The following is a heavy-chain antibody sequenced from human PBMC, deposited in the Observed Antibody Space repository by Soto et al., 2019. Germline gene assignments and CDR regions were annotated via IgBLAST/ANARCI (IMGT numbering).Heavy chain of an antibody. CDR1: GDSISSYY. CDR3: ARYSSNWFQTEGMDV. D-gene: IGHD6-13*01. V-gene: IGHV4-4*07. Sequence: PSETLSLTCTVSGDSISSYYWNWIRQPAGKGLEWIGRIDASGNSNYNPSLKSRVTMSVDTSKKQFSLKVTSVTAADTAVYYCARYSSNWFQTEGMDVWDQGTTVTVSS. CDR2: IDASGNS. J-gene: IGHJ6*02.